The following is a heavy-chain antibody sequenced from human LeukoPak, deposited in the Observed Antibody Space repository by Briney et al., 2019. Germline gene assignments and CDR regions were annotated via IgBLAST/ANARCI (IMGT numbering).Heavy chain of an antibody. D-gene: IGHD6-19*01. CDR3: ARVQWPDYYYYMDV. CDR1: GFPFSSYG. CDR2: ISYDGSNK. Sequence: GGFLRLSCAASGFPFSSYGMHWVRQAPGKGLEWVAVISYDGSNKYYADSVKGRFTISRDNSKNTLYLQMNSLRAEDTAVYYCARVQWPDYYYYMDVWGKGTTVTVSS. V-gene: IGHV3-30*03. J-gene: IGHJ6*03.